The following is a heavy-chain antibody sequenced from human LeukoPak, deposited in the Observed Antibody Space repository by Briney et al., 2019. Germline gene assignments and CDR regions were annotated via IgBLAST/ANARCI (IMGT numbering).Heavy chain of an antibody. Sequence: SETLSLTCTVSAGSISSSNYYWGWIRQPPGKGLEWIGSIYYSGRTYYNPSLKSRVTISVNTSKKQFSLKLSSVTAADTAVYYCARHAGGGFGAENYYYYYMDVWGKGTTVTISS. CDR1: AGSISSSNYY. V-gene: IGHV4-39*01. CDR3: ARHAGGGFGAENYYYYYMDV. D-gene: IGHD3-10*01. J-gene: IGHJ6*03. CDR2: IYYSGRT.